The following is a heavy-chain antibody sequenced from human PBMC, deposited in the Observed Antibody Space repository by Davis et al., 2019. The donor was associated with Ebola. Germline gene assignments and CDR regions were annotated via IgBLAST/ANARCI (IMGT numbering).Heavy chain of an antibody. V-gene: IGHV3-21*01. CDR1: GFTFSSYS. CDR3: ARDLGFLEWLITPGVVDI. CDR2: ISSRSSYI. D-gene: IGHD3-3*01. J-gene: IGHJ3*02. Sequence: GESLKISCAASGFTFSSYSMNWVRQAPGKGLEWVSSISSRSSYIYYADSAKGRFTISRDNTKNSLYLQMNSLRAEDTAVYYCARDLGFLEWLITPGVVDIWGQGTMVTVSS.